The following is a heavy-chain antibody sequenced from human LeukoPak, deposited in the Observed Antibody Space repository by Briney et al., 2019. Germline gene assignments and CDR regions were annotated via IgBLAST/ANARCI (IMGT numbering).Heavy chain of an antibody. J-gene: IGHJ4*02. CDR1: GYTFTSYD. CDR2: MNPNSGNT. CDR3: ARAVDIVATADY. V-gene: IGHV1-8*01. D-gene: IGHD5-12*01. Sequence: ASVKVSCKASGYTFTSYDINWVRQATGQGLEWMGWMNPNSGNTGYAQKFQGRVTMTRNTSISTAYMELSRLRSDDTAVYYCARAVDIVATADYWGQGTLVTVSS.